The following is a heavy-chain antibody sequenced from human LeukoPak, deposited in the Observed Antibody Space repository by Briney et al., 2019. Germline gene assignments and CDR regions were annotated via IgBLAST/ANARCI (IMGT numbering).Heavy chain of an antibody. Sequence: GASVKVSCKASGYTFTGYYIHWVRQAPGQGLEGMGRINPNSGGTNFAQMFQGRVTMTRDTSIGTAYMELSTLRSDDTAFYYCARFDRGLIPYWGQGTLVTVSS. D-gene: IGHD3-10*01. CDR1: GYTFTGYY. V-gene: IGHV1-2*06. J-gene: IGHJ4*02. CDR2: INPNSGGT. CDR3: ARFDRGLIPY.